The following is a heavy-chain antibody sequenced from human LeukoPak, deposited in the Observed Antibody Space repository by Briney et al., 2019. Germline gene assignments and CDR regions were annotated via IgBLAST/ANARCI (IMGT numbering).Heavy chain of an antibody. J-gene: IGHJ4*01. CDR3: ARGYCSGGSCYDY. CDR2: IYPGDSDT. V-gene: IGHV5-51*01. D-gene: IGHD2-15*01. CDR1: GYSFTSYW. Sequence: GESLKISCKGSGYSFTSYWIGWVRQMPGKGLERMGIIYPGDSDTRYSPSFQRQVTISADKSISTAYLQWSSLKASDTAMYYCARGYCSGGSCYDYWGQGTLVTVSS.